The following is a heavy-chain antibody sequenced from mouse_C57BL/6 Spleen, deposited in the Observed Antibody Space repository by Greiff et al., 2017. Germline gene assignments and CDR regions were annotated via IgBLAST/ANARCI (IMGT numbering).Heavy chain of an antibody. J-gene: IGHJ3*01. Sequence: VQLQQPGTELVKPGASVKLSCKASGYTFTRSWMPWVKQRPGQGLEWIGHINPSNGGTNYNEKFKSKATLTVDKSSSTAYMQLRSLTSEDSAVYYCAGMVTTGAWVAYWGQGTLVTVSA. V-gene: IGHV1-53*01. CDR3: AGMVTTGAWVAY. CDR2: INPSNGGT. D-gene: IGHD2-2*01. CDR1: GYTFTRSW.